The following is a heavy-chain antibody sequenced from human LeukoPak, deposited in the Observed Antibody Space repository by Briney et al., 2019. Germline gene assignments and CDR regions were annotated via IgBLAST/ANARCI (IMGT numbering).Heavy chain of an antibody. CDR1: GGSISSGGYY. D-gene: IGHD3-22*01. CDR2: IYYSGST. J-gene: IGHJ6*02. CDR3: ARAAPYYDSSGRVYYGMDV. Sequence: SQTLSLTCNVSGGSISSGGYYWSWIRQHPGKGLEWIGYIYYSGSTYYNPSLKSRVTISVDTSKNQFSLKLSSVTAADTAVYYCARAAPYYDSSGRVYYGMDVWGQGTTVTVSS. V-gene: IGHV4-31*03.